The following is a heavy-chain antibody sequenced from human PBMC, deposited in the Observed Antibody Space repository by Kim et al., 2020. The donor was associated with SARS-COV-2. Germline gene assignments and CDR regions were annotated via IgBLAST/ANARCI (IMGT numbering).Heavy chain of an antibody. V-gene: IGHV1-69*13. CDR3: ARDSLVYGSGSHRATYGMDV. CDR1: GGTFSSYA. Sequence: SVKVSCKASGGTFSSYAISWVRQAPGQVLEWMGGIIPIFGTANYAQKFQGRVTITADESTSTAYMELSSLRSEDTAVYYCARDSLVYGSGSHRATYGMDVWGQGTTVTVSS. CDR2: IIPIFGTA. D-gene: IGHD3-10*01. J-gene: IGHJ6*02.